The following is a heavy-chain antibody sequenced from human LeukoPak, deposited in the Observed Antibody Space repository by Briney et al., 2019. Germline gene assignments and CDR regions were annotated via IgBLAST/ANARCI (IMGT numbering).Heavy chain of an antibody. J-gene: IGHJ4*02. CDR1: GFTFDDYA. CDR3: TKEETKYTFGNAFDY. V-gene: IGHV3-9*01. Sequence: GGSLRLSCAASGFTFDDYAMHWVRQAPGQGLEWVSSIYWNSGIITYAESVRGRFTISRDNADNSLFLQMDSLRPEDTALYYCTKEETKYTFGNAFDYWGQGTLVTVSS. CDR2: IYWNSGII. D-gene: IGHD4-23*01.